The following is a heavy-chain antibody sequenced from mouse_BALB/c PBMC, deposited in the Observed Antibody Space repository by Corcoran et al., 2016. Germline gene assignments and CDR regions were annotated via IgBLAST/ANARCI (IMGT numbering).Heavy chain of an antibody. Sequence: DVQLQESGPGLVKPSQSLSLTCSVTGYSITSGYYWNWIRQFPGNKLEWMGYISYDGSNNYNPSLQNRISITRDTSKNQFFLKLNSVTTEDTATYDCARDYYGSSYFDYWGPGTTLTVSS. CDR2: ISYDGSN. J-gene: IGHJ2*01. CDR1: GYSITSGYY. V-gene: IGHV3-6*02. D-gene: IGHD1-1*01. CDR3: ARDYYGSSYFDY.